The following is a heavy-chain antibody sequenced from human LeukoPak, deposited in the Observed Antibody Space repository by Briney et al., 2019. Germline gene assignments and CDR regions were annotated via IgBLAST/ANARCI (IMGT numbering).Heavy chain of an antibody. CDR3: ARDMTTVVTHPYDAFDI. D-gene: IGHD4-23*01. J-gene: IGHJ3*02. CDR1: GFTFSSYG. CDR2: IRYDGSNK. V-gene: IGHV3-30*02. Sequence: GGSLRLSCAASGFTFSSYGMHWVRQAPGKGLEWVAFIRYDGSNKYYADSVKGRFTISRDNSRNTLYLQMNSLRAEDTAVYYCARDMTTVVTHPYDAFDIWGQGTMVTVSS.